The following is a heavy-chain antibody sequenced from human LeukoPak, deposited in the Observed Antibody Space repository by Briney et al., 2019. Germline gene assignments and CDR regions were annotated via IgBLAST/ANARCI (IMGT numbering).Heavy chain of an antibody. CDR1: GFTFSSYS. J-gene: IGHJ4*02. V-gene: IGHV3-21*01. D-gene: IGHD2-15*01. CDR2: ISSSSSYI. CDR3: ARDAPPVTAAPFDY. Sequence: PGGSLRLSCAASGFTFSSYSMNWVRQAPGKGLEWVSSISSSSSYIYYADSVKGRFTISRDNAKNSLYPQMNSLRAEDTAVYYCARDAPPVTAAPFDYWGQGTLVTVSS.